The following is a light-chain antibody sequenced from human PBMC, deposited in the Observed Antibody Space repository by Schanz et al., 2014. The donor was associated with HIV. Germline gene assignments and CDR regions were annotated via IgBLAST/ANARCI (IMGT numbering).Light chain of an antibody. CDR1: QSVSSN. Sequence: EIVLTQSPATLSLSPGERATLSCRASQSVSSNLAWYQQKPGQAPRLLFYGASRRATGIPDRFSGSGSGTDFTLTVSRLEPEDFAVYYCQQRTNWPPWTFGQGTKVEFK. J-gene: IGKJ1*01. CDR3: QQRTNWPPWT. V-gene: IGKV3-11*01. CDR2: GAS.